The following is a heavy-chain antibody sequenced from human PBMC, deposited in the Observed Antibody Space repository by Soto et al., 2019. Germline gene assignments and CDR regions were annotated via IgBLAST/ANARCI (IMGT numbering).Heavy chain of an antibody. J-gene: IGHJ4*02. CDR2: SKNKADSYIT. CDR1: GFTFSNYY. V-gene: IGHV3-72*01. CDR3: TVWDLGNVFGAA. Sequence: EVQLVESGGGLVQPGGSLRLSCAASGFTFSNYYMDWVRQAPGKGLEWVGRSKNKADSYITEYATFMKGRFSISRDASKYSLYLQMNSLKTEDTAVYYCTVWDLGNVFGAAWGQGILVMVSS. D-gene: IGHD3-16*01.